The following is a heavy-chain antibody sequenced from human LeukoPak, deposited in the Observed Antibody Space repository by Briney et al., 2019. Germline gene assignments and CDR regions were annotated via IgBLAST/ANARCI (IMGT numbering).Heavy chain of an antibody. CDR2: IEGDGSST. Sequence: GGPLRLSCAASGSTFSSYWMHWVRQAPGKGLVWVSRIEGDGSSTSYADSVKGRFTISRDNAKNTLYLQMNSLRAEDTAVYYCARDPSAVAGFFDYWGQGILVTVSS. CDR3: ARDPSAVAGFFDY. V-gene: IGHV3-74*01. CDR1: GSTFSSYW. D-gene: IGHD6-19*01. J-gene: IGHJ4*02.